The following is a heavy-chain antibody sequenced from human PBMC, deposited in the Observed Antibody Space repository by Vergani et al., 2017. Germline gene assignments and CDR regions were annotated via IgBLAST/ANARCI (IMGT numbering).Heavy chain of an antibody. CDR1: GFTVSSNY. J-gene: IGHJ1*01. CDR3: ATPPLLEGSGEHWLAEYFQH. D-gene: IGHD6-19*01. CDR2: IYSGGST. V-gene: IGHV3-53*01. Sequence: EVQLVESGGGLIQPGGSLRLSCAASGFTVSSNYMSWVRQAPGKGLEWVSVIYSGGSTYYADSVKGRFTISRDNSKNTLYLQMNSLRAEDTAVYYCATPPLLEGSGEHWLAEYFQHWGQGTLVTGSS.